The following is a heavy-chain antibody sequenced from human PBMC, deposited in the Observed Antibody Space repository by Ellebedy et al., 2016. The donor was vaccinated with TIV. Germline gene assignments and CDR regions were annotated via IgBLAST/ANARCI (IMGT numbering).Heavy chain of an antibody. V-gene: IGHV3-23*01. Sequence: PGGSLRLSCAASGFTFNNYAMSWVRQAPGKGLEWVSTISHTGSRAYYTNSVEGRFIISRDISKRALYLQMNSLRAEDTAVDYCAKGRGGGSDSSAPRYYFDSWGLGTLVTVSS. D-gene: IGHD3-22*01. CDR3: AKGRGGGSDSSAPRYYFDS. J-gene: IGHJ4*02. CDR2: ISHTGSRA. CDR1: GFTFNNYA.